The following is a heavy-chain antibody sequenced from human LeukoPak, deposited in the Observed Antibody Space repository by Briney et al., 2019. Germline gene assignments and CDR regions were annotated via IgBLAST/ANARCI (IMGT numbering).Heavy chain of an antibody. Sequence: ASVKVSCKASGYTFTSYGISWVRQAPGQGLEWMGWISAYNGNTNYAQKLQGRVTMTTDTSTSTAYMELRSLRSDDTAVYYCARDRAGYCSSTSCYGSADYWGQGTLVTVSS. CDR3: ARDRAGYCSSTSCYGSADY. V-gene: IGHV1-18*01. D-gene: IGHD2-2*01. CDR1: GYTFTSYG. CDR2: ISAYNGNT. J-gene: IGHJ4*02.